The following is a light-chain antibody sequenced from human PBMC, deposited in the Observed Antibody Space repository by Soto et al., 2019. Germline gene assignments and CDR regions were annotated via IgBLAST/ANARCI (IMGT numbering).Light chain of an antibody. CDR2: EVS. CDR3: SPYTSSSTRV. J-gene: IGLJ1*01. CDR1: SSDVGAYDY. Sequence: QSALTQPASVSGSPGQSITISCTGTSSDVGAYDYVSWYQQHPDKAPKLMIYEVSHRPSGVSNRFYGSKSVNTATLTISGLQAEDEADYYCSPYTSSSTRVFGTGTKVTVL. V-gene: IGLV2-14*03.